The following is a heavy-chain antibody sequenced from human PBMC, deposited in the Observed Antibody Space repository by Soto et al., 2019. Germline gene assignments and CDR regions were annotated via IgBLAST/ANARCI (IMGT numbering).Heavy chain of an antibody. J-gene: IGHJ5*02. Sequence: QTGGSLRLSCAASGFTFSSYAMAWVRQAPGKGLEWVSSVSASGGAIYYADSVKGRFTISRDNPKKSLYLQMNSLRAEDTAVYYCARSPNNWNNWFDPWGQGTLVTVSS. CDR3: ARSPNNWNNWFDP. V-gene: IGHV3-48*03. D-gene: IGHD1-20*01. CDR2: VSASGGAI. CDR1: GFTFSSYA.